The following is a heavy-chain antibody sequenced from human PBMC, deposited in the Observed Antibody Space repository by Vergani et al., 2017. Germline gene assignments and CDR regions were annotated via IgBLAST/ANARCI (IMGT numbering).Heavy chain of an antibody. CDR3: ARLGLNQWELVDY. CDR1: GYSISSGYY. V-gene: IGHV4-38-2*01. J-gene: IGHJ4*02. Sequence: QVQLQESGPGLVKPSETLSLTCAVSGYSISSGYYWGWIRQPPGKGLGWIGSIYHSGSTYYNPSLKSRVTISVDTSKNQFSLKLSSVTAADTAVYYCARLGLNQWELVDYWGQGTLVTVSS. CDR2: IYHSGST. D-gene: IGHD1-26*01.